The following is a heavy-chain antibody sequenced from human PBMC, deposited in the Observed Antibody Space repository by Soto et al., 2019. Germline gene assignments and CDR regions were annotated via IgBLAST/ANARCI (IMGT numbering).Heavy chain of an antibody. CDR1: GFTFSSYA. CDR3: AKDTAAIPRAAFAV. CDR2: ISGSGGST. Sequence: EVQLLESGGGLVKPGGSLRLSCAASGFTFSSYAMSWVRQAPGKGLEWVSAISGSGGSTDYAESVKGRFTISRDNSKNTGYMQMNSLTAEDTAVYYCAKDTAAIPRAAFAVCGLGTLVTVSS. J-gene: IGHJ3*01. V-gene: IGHV3-23*01. D-gene: IGHD6-13*01.